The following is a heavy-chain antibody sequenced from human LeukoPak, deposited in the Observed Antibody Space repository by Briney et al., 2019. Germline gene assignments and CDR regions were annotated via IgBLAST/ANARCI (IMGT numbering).Heavy chain of an antibody. J-gene: IGHJ6*03. V-gene: IGHV4-39*07. Sequence: PSETLSLTCTVSGGSISSSSYYWGWIRQPPGKGLEWIGEINHSGSTNYNPSLKSRVTISVDTSKNQFSLKLSSVTAADTAVYYCARGRIQLWPRHHYYYMDVWGKGTTVTVSS. CDR2: INHSGST. CDR1: GGSISSSSYY. CDR3: ARGRIQLWPRHHYYYMDV. D-gene: IGHD5-18*01.